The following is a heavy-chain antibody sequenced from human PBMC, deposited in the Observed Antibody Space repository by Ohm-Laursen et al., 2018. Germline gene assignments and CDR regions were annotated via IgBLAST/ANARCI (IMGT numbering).Heavy chain of an antibody. CDR2: IYYSGST. V-gene: IGHV4-59*08. D-gene: IGHD2-15*01. Sequence: GTLSLTCSVSGGSISSYYWTWIRQPPGKGLEWIGYIYYSGSTNYNPSLKSRVTISVDTSKNQFSLKLSSATVADTAVFYCARRGSGGRSFDYWGQGSLVTVSS. CDR1: GGSISSYY. CDR3: ARRGSGGRSFDY. J-gene: IGHJ4*02.